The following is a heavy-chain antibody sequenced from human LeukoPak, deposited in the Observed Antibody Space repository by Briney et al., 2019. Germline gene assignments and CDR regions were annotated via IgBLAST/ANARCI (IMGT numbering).Heavy chain of an antibody. CDR2: IKQDGSEK. D-gene: IGHD6-19*01. Sequence: PGGSLRLSCAASGFTFSSYWMSWVRQAPGKGLEWGANIKQDGSEKYYVDSVKGRFTISRDNAKNSLYLQMNSLRAEDTAVYYCARDIIAVDIAEYFQHWGQGTLVTVSS. CDR3: ARDIIAVDIAEYFQH. V-gene: IGHV3-7*03. CDR1: GFTFSSYW. J-gene: IGHJ1*01.